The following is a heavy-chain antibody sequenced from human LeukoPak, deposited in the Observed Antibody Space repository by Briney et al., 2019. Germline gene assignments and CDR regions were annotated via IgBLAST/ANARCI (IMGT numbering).Heavy chain of an antibody. CDR1: GGSISSSSYY. D-gene: IGHD3-3*01. CDR3: ARLGLRFLEWLSRGVD. Sequence: SETLSLTCTVSGGSISSSSYYWGWIRQPPGKGLEWIGSIYYSGSTYYNPSLKSRVTISVDTSKNQFSLKLSSVTAADTAVYYCARLGLRFLEWLSRGVDWGQGTLVTVSS. CDR2: IYYSGST. J-gene: IGHJ4*02. V-gene: IGHV4-39*01.